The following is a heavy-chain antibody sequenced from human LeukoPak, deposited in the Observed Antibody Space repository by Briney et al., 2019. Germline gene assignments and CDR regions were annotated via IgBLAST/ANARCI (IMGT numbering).Heavy chain of an antibody. Sequence: GGSLRVSCAASGFTYSSYSVIWVRQAPGKGLEWVSYISASSSFIYYADSVKGRFSIFRDNAKRSLFLQMNNLRAEDTAVYFCARVGGGECSATSCSPTDRWGQGTLVTVSS. CDR2: ISASSSFI. D-gene: IGHD2-15*01. CDR1: GFTYSSYS. J-gene: IGHJ5*02. CDR3: ARVGGGECSATSCSPTDR. V-gene: IGHV3-21*01.